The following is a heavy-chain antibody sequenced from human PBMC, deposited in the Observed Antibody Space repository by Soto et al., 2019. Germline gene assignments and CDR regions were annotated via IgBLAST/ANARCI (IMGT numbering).Heavy chain of an antibody. CDR2: IYYSGST. Sequence: SETLSLTCTVSGGSISSSSYYWGWIRQPPGKGLEWIGSIYYSGSTYYNPSLKSRVTISVDTSKNQFSLKLSSVTAADTAVYYCASNTGYSSGWYPGYWGQGTLVTVPQ. V-gene: IGHV4-39*01. J-gene: IGHJ4*02. CDR1: GGSISSSSYY. CDR3: ASNTGYSSGWYPGY. D-gene: IGHD6-19*01.